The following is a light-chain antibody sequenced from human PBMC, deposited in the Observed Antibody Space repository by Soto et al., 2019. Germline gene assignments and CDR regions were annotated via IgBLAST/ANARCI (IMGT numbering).Light chain of an antibody. Sequence: AIRMTQSPSSFSASTGDRVTITCRASQGISSYLAWYQQKPGKAPKLLIYAASTLQSGVPSRFSGSGSGTDFTLTISCLQFEGFATYYCQQYYSYPHTFGQGTKVEIK. CDR2: AAS. CDR3: QQYYSYPHT. V-gene: IGKV1-8*01. CDR1: QGISSY. J-gene: IGKJ1*01.